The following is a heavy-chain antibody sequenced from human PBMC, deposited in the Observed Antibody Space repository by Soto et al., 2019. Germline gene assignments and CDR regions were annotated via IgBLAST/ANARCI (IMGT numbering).Heavy chain of an antibody. Sequence: GGSLRLSCAASGFTFSSYAMSWVRQAPGKGLERVSAISGSGGSTYYADSVKGRFTISRDNSKNTLYLQMNSLRAEDTAVYYCAKHLILSRNYYVSSGHGAFDIWGQGTMVTVSS. CDR3: AKHLILSRNYYVSSGHGAFDI. D-gene: IGHD3-22*01. J-gene: IGHJ3*02. CDR2: ISGSGGST. CDR1: GFTFSSYA. V-gene: IGHV3-23*01.